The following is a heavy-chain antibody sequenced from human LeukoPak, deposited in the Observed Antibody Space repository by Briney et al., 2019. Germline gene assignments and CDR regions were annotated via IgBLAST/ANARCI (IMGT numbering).Heavy chain of an antibody. CDR2: IWYDGSNK. CDR3: SRHGTFDY. Sequence: GGSLRLSCAASGFTFSSYDMHCVRQAPGKGLEWVAVIWYDGSNKYYADSVKGRFTISRDNSKNTLYLQMNSLRAEDTAVYYCSRHGTFDYWGQGSLVTVSS. J-gene: IGHJ4*02. CDR1: GFTFSSYD. V-gene: IGHV3-33*01. D-gene: IGHD1-26*01.